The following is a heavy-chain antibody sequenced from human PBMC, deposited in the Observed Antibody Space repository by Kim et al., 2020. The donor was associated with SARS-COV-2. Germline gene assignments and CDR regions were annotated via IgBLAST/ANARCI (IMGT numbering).Heavy chain of an antibody. Sequence: GGSLRLSCAASGFAFSQYWMHWVRQAPGHGLVWVSQIDSDGRGSSYADAVQGRFTTSRDNAKSTLYLQMNSLRVEDTAMSYCIRDNIQPGDLWGQGTMVT. V-gene: IGHV3-74*03. CDR2: IDSDGRGS. CDR3: IRDNIQPGDL. J-gene: IGHJ3*01. CDR1: GFAFSQYW.